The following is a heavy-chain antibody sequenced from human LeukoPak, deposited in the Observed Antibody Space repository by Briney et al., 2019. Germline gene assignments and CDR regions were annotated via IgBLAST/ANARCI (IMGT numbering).Heavy chain of an antibody. V-gene: IGHV3-30*02. Sequence: GGSLRLSCAASGFTFSSYGMHWVRQAPGKGLEWVAFIRYDGSNKYYADSVKGRFTISRDNSKNTLYLQMNSLRSEDTAVYYCARDPYGSGENWFDPWGQGTLVTVSS. CDR3: ARDPYGSGENWFDP. J-gene: IGHJ5*02. CDR1: GFTFSSYG. CDR2: IRYDGSNK. D-gene: IGHD3-10*01.